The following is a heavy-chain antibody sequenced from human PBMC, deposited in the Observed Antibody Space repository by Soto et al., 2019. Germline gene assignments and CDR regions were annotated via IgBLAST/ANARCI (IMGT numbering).Heavy chain of an antibody. V-gene: IGHV3-73*01. J-gene: IGHJ6*03. D-gene: IGHD3-10*01. Sequence: PGGSLRLSCAASGFTFSASTMEWVRQASGKGLEWVGRIKSKARNYATTYGASVKGRFTISRDDSKNTAYLQMDSLKTEDTAGYYCIRGWLEYMDARGKGTTVTVSS. CDR3: IRGWLEYMDA. CDR1: GFTFSAST. CDR2: IKSKARNYAT.